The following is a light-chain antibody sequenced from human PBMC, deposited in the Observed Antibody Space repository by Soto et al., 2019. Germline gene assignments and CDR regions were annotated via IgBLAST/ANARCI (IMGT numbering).Light chain of an antibody. CDR1: QGINRK. J-gene: IGKJ4*01. CDR2: GAS. CDR3: QQSHTSLFP. V-gene: IGKV3-15*01. Sequence: IVMTQSPATLSVSPGERVTFSCRASQGINRKLAWYQHKAGQAPRLLISGASTGATGIPARFSGSGSGTEFTLTINILQSEDSAVYYSQQSHTSLFPFGVRTNV.